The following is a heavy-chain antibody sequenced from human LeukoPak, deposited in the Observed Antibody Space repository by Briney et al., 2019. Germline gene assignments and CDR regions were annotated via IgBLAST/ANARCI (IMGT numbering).Heavy chain of an antibody. J-gene: IGHJ1*01. CDR1: SGSLSSSHFY. CDR3: ARLGYGYSSGGEVQH. D-gene: IGHD6-19*01. Sequence: SETLSLTCTVSSGSLSSSHFYWGWVRQPPGKGLEWIGNIYYSGSTYYNPSLKSRVTIFVDTSKNQFSLKLSSVTAADTAVYYCARLGYGYSSGGEVQHWGQGTLVTVSS. CDR2: IYYSGST. V-gene: IGHV4-39*01.